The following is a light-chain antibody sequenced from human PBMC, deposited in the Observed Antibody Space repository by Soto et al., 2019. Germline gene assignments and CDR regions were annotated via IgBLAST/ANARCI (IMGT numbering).Light chain of an antibody. CDR3: QQYYDWPTIT. Sequence: EIVMTQSPATLSVPPGDRVTLSCRASENIRTALAWYQQKPGQAPSLLIYGGSIRAADIPARFSGSGSGTEFTLTISTLQSEDFAVYYCQQYYDWPTITFGQGTRLEI. CDR1: ENIRTA. J-gene: IGKJ5*01. V-gene: IGKV3-15*01. CDR2: GGS.